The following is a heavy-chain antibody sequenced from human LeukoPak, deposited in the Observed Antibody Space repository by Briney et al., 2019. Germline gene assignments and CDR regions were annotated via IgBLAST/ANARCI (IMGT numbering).Heavy chain of an antibody. V-gene: IGHV3-23*01. Sequence: GGSLRLSCAASGFTFSSYAMSWVRQAPGKGLEWVSAISGSGGSTYYADSVKGRFTISRDNSKNTLYLQMNSLRAEDTAVYYCAKVGSGGSYLLNNWFDPWGQGTLVTVSS. CDR1: GFTFSSYA. J-gene: IGHJ5*02. CDR3: AKVGSGGSYLLNNWFDP. D-gene: IGHD1-26*01. CDR2: ISGSGGST.